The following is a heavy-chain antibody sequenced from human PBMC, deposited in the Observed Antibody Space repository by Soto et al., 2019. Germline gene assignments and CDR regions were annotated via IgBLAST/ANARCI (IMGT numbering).Heavy chain of an antibody. CDR2: INHSGST. CDR1: GGSFSGYY. V-gene: IGHV4-34*01. D-gene: IGHD5-18*01. CDR3: ARRGYSYGYDWFDP. J-gene: IGHJ5*02. Sequence: QVQLQQWGAGLLKPSETLSLTCAVYGGSFSGYYWSWIRQPPGKGLEWIGEINHSGSTNYNPSLKSRVTISVDTSKNQFSLKLSSVTAADTAVYYCARRGYSYGYDWFDPWGQGTLVTVSS.